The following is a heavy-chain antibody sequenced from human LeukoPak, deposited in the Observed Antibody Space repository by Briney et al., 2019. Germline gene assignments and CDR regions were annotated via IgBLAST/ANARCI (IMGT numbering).Heavy chain of an antibody. CDR2: IYYSGST. Sequence: SETLSLTCTVSGASNSRRDYFWGWIRQPPGKGLEWIGSIYYSGSTYYSPSLKGRVTISVDTSKNQFSLKLNSVTAADTAVYYCARSSEYGDPFNYWGQGTLVTVSS. J-gene: IGHJ4*02. V-gene: IGHV4-39*01. CDR3: ARSSEYGDPFNY. CDR1: GASNSRRDYF. D-gene: IGHD4-17*01.